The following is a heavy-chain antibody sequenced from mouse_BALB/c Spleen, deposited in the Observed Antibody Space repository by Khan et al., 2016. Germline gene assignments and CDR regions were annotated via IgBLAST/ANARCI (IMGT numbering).Heavy chain of an antibody. CDR3: ANWHYYCSSP. V-gene: IGHV3-1*02. Sequence: EVQLQESGPDLVKPSQSLSLTCTVTGYSISSGYSWHWIRQFPGNKLEWMGYIHYNGSTKYNPSLKSRISITRDTSKNQFFLQLNSVTTEDTATYYCANWHYYCSSPWGQVTTLTVSS. D-gene: IGHD1-1*01. CDR2: IHYNGST. J-gene: IGHJ2*01. CDR1: GYSISSGYS.